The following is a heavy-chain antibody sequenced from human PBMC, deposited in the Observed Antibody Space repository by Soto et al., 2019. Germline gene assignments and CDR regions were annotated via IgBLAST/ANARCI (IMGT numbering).Heavy chain of an antibody. J-gene: IGHJ6*02. CDR3: AKGDYCSSTSCYLYLGLYYYYGMDV. V-gene: IGHV3-30*18. D-gene: IGHD2-2*01. CDR1: GFTFSSYG. CDR2: ISYDGSNK. Sequence: GGSLRLSCAASGFTFSSYGMHWVRQAPGKGLEWVAVISYDGSNKYYADSVKGRFTISRDNSKNTLYLQMNSLRAEDTAVYYCAKGDYCSSTSCYLYLGLYYYYGMDVWGQGTTVTVSS.